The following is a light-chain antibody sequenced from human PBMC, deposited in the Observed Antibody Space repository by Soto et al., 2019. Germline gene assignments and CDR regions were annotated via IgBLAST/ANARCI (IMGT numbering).Light chain of an antibody. CDR2: GAS. CDR1: QSVSSSY. CDR3: QQYGSSPWT. V-gene: IGKV3-20*01. J-gene: IGKJ1*01. Sequence: EIVLTQSPGTLSLSPGERATLSCRASQSVSSSYLAWYQQNPGQAPRLLIYGASSRATGIPDRFSGSGSGTDFTLTISRLEPEDFAGYYCQQYGSSPWTFGQGTKVEIK.